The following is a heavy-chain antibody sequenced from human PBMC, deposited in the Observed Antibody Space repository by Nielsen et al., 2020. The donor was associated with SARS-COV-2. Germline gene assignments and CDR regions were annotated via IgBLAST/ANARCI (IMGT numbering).Heavy chain of an antibody. CDR2: ISSSGSTI. V-gene: IGHV3-48*03. J-gene: IGHJ6*02. Sequence: GESLKISCAASGFTFSSYEMNWVRQAPGKGLEWVSYISSSGSTIYYADSVKGRFTISRDNSKNTLYLQMNSLRAEDTAVYYCAKEIATDYYDSSGGTHYGMDVWGQGTTVTVSS. D-gene: IGHD3-22*01. CDR3: AKEIATDYYDSSGGTHYGMDV. CDR1: GFTFSSYE.